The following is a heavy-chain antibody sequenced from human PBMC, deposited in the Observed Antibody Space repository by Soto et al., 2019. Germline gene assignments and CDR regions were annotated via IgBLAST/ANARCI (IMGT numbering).Heavy chain of an antibody. V-gene: IGHV3-64*01. CDR3: ARAGFWYGSGIYGYGIDV. CDR1: GFTFSSYA. D-gene: IGHD3-10*01. J-gene: IGHJ6*02. CDR2: ISTNGGST. Sequence: EVQLVESGGGLVQPGGSLRLSCAASGFTFSSYAMHWVRQAPGKGLEYFSAISTNGGSTYYANSVKGRFTISRDNSKNTLYRQMGSLRVEEMAVYYCARAGFWYGSGIYGYGIDVWGQGTTVTVSS.